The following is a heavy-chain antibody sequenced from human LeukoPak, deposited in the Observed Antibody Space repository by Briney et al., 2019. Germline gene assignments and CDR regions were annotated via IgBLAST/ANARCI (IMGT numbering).Heavy chain of an antibody. Sequence: PGGSLRLSCAASGFIFSRYWMTWVRQAPGKGLEWVANIKPDGSEKKYVDSVKGRFTISRDNAKNSLYLQMSSLRAEDTAVYYCARVGYSDESFDYWGQGTLVTVSS. D-gene: IGHD4-17*01. CDR1: GFIFSRYW. J-gene: IGHJ4*02. V-gene: IGHV3-7*05. CDR3: ARVGYSDESFDY. CDR2: IKPDGSEK.